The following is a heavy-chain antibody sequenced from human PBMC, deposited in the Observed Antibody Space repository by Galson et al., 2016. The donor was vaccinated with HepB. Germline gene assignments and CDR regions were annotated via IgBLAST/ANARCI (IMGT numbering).Heavy chain of an antibody. CDR3: AGEIPNFGSGSYQGIYYYYYGMDV. J-gene: IGHJ6*02. D-gene: IGHD3-10*01. Sequence: SVKVSCKASGGTFSNYGISWVRQAPGQGLEWMGGITPIFGTSNYAQKFQGRVTITADKSTSTAYMELNRLRSEDSAVSYCAGEIPNFGSGSYQGIYYYYYGMDVWGRGTTVTVSS. CDR1: GGTFSNYG. CDR2: ITPIFGTS. V-gene: IGHV1-69*06.